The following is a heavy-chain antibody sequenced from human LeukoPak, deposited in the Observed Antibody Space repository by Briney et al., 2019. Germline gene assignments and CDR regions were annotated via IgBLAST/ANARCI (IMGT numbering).Heavy chain of an antibody. D-gene: IGHD6-6*01. CDR1: GFTFSSYA. CDR2: TSGSGGNT. CDR3: AKDHIAARPGSAFDY. Sequence: GGSLRLSCAASGFTFSSYAMSWVRQAPGKGLEWVSSTSGSGGNTYYAHSVKGRFTISRDNSKNTLYLQMNSLRAEDTAVYYCAKDHIAARPGSAFDYWGQGTLVTVSS. V-gene: IGHV3-23*01. J-gene: IGHJ4*02.